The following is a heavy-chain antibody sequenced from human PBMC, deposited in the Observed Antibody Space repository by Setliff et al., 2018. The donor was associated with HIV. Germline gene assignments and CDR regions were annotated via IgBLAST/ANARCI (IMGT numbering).Heavy chain of an antibody. CDR2: IHYSGSS. D-gene: IGHD1-1*01. J-gene: IGHJ6*03. Sequence: PSETLSLTCTVSGGSISGYYWSWVRQPPEKRLELIGFIHYSGSSDYNPSLKSRITISVDMSRNQFSLVLSSVTAADTAVYYCARFQAWQLGRRGGYYYYMDVWGKGTTVTAP. V-gene: IGHV4-59*01. CDR1: GGSISGYY. CDR3: ARFQAWQLGRRGGYYYYMDV.